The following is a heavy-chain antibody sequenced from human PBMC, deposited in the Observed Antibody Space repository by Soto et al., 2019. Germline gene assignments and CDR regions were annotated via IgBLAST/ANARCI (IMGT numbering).Heavy chain of an antibody. V-gene: IGHV3-23*01. J-gene: IGHJ6*02. Sequence: EVQLLESGGGLVQPGGSLRLSCAASGFTFSSYAMSWVRQAPGKGLEWVSAISGSGGSTYYADSVKGRFTISRDNSKNTRDLQMNCLRAEDTAVYYCARDIAAAGTNYYGMDVWGQGTTVTVSS. D-gene: IGHD6-13*01. CDR3: ARDIAAAGTNYYGMDV. CDR2: ISGSGGST. CDR1: GFTFSSYA.